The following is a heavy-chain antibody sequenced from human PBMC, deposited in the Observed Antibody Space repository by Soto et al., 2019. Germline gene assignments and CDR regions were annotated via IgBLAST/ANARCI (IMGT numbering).Heavy chain of an antibody. CDR3: ARSGAQHVDCTNGVCYLEGSSSWLSRWGDYFDY. D-gene: IGHD2-8*01. J-gene: IGHJ4*02. CDR2: IYYSGST. Sequence: SETLSLTCTVSGGSISSSSYYWGWIRQPPGKGLEWIGSIYYSGSTYYNPSLKSRVTISVDTSKNQFSLKLSSVTAADTAVYYCARSGAQHVDCTNGVCYLEGSSSWLSRWGDYFDYWGQGTLVT. V-gene: IGHV4-39*01. CDR1: GGSISSSSYY.